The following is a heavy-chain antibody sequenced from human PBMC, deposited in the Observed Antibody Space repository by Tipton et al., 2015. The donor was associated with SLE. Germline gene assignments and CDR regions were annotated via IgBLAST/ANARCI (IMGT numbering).Heavy chain of an antibody. D-gene: IGHD6-13*01. CDR3: TKDAASWSRDY. CDR2: IHHDGAT. J-gene: IGHJ4*02. V-gene: IGHV4-59*04. CDR1: DGSIGSYY. Sequence: PGLVKPSETLSLTCSVSDGSIGSYYWNWIRQPPGKGLEWIGSIHHDGATYYNPSLKSRVTLSMDTSKSQFSLKLSSVTATDTAVYYCTKDAASWSRDYWGQGALVTVSS.